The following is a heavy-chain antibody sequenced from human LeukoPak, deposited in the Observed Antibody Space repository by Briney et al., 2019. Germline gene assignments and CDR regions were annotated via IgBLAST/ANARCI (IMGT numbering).Heavy chain of an antibody. CDR1: GFIFSGFW. J-gene: IGHJ4*02. D-gene: IGHD4-23*01. Sequence: GESLKISCQGSGFIFSGFWIAWVRQMPGKGLEWMGIIYPRDSDTTYSPSFQGQVTISADKSISTVFLQWNSLKASDTAMYFCARQNSGGNSGALDYWGQGTLVTVSS. CDR3: ARQNSGGNSGALDY. CDR2: IYPRDSDT. V-gene: IGHV5-51*01.